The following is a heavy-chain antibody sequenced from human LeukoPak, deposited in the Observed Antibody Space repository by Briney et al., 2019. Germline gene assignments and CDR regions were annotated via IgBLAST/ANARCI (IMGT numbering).Heavy chain of an antibody. CDR1: GYTFTSYD. J-gene: IGHJ6*02. Sequence: GASVKVSCKASGYTFTSYDINWVRQATGQGLEWMGWMNPNSGNTGYAQKFQGRVTMTRNTSISTAYMELSSLRSDDTAVYYCARDLWSAQGLPYYYYGMDVWGQGTTVTVSS. D-gene: IGHD3-3*01. V-gene: IGHV1-8*01. CDR2: MNPNSGNT. CDR3: ARDLWSAQGLPYYYYGMDV.